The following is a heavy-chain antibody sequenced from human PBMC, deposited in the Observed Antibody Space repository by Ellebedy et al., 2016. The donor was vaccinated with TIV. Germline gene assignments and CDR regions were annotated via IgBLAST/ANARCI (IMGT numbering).Heavy chain of an antibody. CDR3: ARGAFSSSFLFKYNYYGMDV. V-gene: IGHV1-8*01. CDR2: MNPNSGNT. D-gene: IGHD6-6*01. Sequence: AASVKVSCKASGYTFASYDVNWARQATGQGPEWMGWMNPNSGNTGYAQKFQGRVTMTRNTSKSTAYMELSSLRSEDTAVYYCARGAFSSSFLFKYNYYGMDVWGQGTTVTVSS. J-gene: IGHJ6*02. CDR1: GYTFASYD.